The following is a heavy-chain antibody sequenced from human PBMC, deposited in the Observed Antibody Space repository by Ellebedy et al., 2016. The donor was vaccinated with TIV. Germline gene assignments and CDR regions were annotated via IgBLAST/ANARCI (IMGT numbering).Heavy chain of an antibody. J-gene: IGHJ4*02. D-gene: IGHD6-6*01. V-gene: IGHV3-7*01. Sequence: PGGSLRLSCGASGFTFSSHWMSWVRQAPGKGLEWVANIKQDGSGKNYVDSVKGRLTISRDNAKNSLYLQMNSLRAEDTAVYFCARVGGSSAICLDDWGQGTLVTVSS. CDR2: IKQDGSGK. CDR3: ARVGGSSAICLDD. CDR1: GFTFSSHW.